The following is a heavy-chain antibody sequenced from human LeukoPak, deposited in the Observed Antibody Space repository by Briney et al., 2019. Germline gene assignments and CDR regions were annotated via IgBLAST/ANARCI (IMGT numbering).Heavy chain of an antibody. CDR3: AKDKGYALIVVSDY. J-gene: IGHJ4*02. Sequence: PGGSLRLSCAASGFTFSSYAMSWVRQAPGKGLEWVSAICGSGGSTYYAVSVKGGFSISRDNSKNTLYLQMNSLRAEDAAVYYCAKDKGYALIVVSDYWGQGTLVTVSS. CDR2: ICGSGGST. V-gene: IGHV3-23*01. D-gene: IGHD3-22*01. CDR1: GFTFSSYA.